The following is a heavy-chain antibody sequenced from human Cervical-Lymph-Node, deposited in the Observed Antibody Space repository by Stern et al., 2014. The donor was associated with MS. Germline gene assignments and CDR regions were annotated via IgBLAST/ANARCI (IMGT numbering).Heavy chain of an antibody. Sequence: QLVESGGGLVQPGRSLRLSCVGSGFTFDDYAMHWVRQAPGKGLEWVSGIDWYSGRRLYADAVKGRFTISRDNAKNSLYLQMNSLRAEDTALYYCARVRVGANDFWGQGTLVTVSS. CDR1: GFTFDDYA. V-gene: IGHV3-9*01. CDR2: IDWYSGRR. D-gene: IGHD1-26*01. J-gene: IGHJ4*02. CDR3: ARVRVGANDF.